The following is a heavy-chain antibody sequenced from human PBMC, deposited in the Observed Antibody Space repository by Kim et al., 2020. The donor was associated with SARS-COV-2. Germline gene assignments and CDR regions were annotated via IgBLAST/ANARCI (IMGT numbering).Heavy chain of an antibody. D-gene: IGHD3-3*01. Sequence: GGSLRLSCAASGFTFSSYSMNWVRQAPGKGLEWVSSISSNSSYIYYADSVQGRFTISRDNAKNSLYLQMNSLRAEATAVDYCSSVRRWSGHYWGQGTLVT. CDR1: GFTFSSYS. CDR2: ISSNSSYI. V-gene: IGHV3-21*01. CDR3: SSVRRWSGHY. J-gene: IGHJ4*02.